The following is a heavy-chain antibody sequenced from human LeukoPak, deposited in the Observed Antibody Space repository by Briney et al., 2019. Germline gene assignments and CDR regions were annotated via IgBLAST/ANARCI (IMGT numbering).Heavy chain of an antibody. J-gene: IGHJ4*02. CDR2: ISYDGSNK. CDR3: ARAQTPIFYFDY. Sequence: GGSLRLSCAASGFTFSSYAMHWVRQAPGKGLEWVAVISYDGSNKYYADSVKGRFTISRDNSKNTLYLQMNSLRAADTAVYYCARAQTPIFYFDYWGQGTMVTVSS. CDR1: GFTFSSYA. V-gene: IGHV3-30-3*01.